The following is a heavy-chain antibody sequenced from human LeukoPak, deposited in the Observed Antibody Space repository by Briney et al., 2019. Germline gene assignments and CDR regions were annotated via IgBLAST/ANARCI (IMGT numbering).Heavy chain of an antibody. CDR3: ARDYGTRGSNYGMDV. Sequence: GGSLRLSCIASGFSFNIYGMHWVRQAPGKGLEWVSYISSSSSIIHYVDSVKGRFTISRDNAKNSLYLQMNSLRAEDTAVYYCARDYGTRGSNYGMDVWGQGTTVTVSS. CDR2: ISSSSSII. CDR1: GFSFNIYG. V-gene: IGHV3-48*04. J-gene: IGHJ6*02. D-gene: IGHD4-17*01.